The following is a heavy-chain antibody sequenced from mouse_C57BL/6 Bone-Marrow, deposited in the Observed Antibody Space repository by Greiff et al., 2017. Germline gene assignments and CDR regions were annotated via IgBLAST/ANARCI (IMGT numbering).Heavy chain of an antibody. CDR2: IYPGDGDT. J-gene: IGHJ4*01. CDR1: GYAFSSSW. V-gene: IGHV1-82*01. D-gene: IGHD1-1*01. Sequence: QVQLQQSGPELVKPGASVKISCKASGYAFSSSWMNWVKQRPGKGLEWIGRIYPGDGDTNYNGKFKGKATLTADKSSSTAYMQLSSLTSDDSAVYFCETTVVATPYYYAMDYWGQGTSVTVSS. CDR3: ETTVVATPYYYAMDY.